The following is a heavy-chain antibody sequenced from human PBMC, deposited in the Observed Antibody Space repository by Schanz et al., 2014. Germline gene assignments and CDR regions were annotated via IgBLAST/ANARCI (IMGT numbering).Heavy chain of an antibody. D-gene: IGHD2-2*01. Sequence: QVQLVESGGGLIQPGGSLRLSCAAYGFTLSSYAMHWVRQAPGKGLEWVAVISYDGSNKYYADSVKGRFTISRDNSKNTLYLQMNTLRAEDTAVYYCAKDLLYGAPMPLNHLDYWGQGTLVTVSS. CDR2: ISYDGSNK. V-gene: IGHV3-30-3*01. J-gene: IGHJ4*02. CDR3: AKDLLYGAPMPLNHLDY. CDR1: GFTLSSYA.